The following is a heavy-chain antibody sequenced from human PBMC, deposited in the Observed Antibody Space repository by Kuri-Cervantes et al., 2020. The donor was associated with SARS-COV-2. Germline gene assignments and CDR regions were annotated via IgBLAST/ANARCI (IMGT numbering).Heavy chain of an antibody. Sequence: ASVKVSCKASGYTFTSYGISWVRQAPGQGLEWMGWISAYNGNTNYAQKLQGRVTMTTDTSTSTAYMELRSLRSDDTAVYYCARVLTNRIQVADIVVVPAAPFDYWGQGTLVTVSS. CDR1: GYTFTSYG. CDR2: ISAYNGNT. V-gene: IGHV1-18*01. J-gene: IGHJ4*02. CDR3: ARVLTNRIQVADIVVVPAAPFDY. D-gene: IGHD2-2*01.